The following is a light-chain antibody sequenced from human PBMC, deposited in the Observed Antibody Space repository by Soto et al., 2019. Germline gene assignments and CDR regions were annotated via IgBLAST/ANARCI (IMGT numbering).Light chain of an antibody. CDR3: QQYYSTPIT. J-gene: IGKJ5*01. CDR2: WAS. V-gene: IGKV4-1*01. Sequence: DIVMTQSPDSLAVSLGERATINCKSSQSVLYSSAWYQQKPGQPPKLLIYWASTRESGVPDRFSGSGSGTDFTLTISSLQAEDVAVYYCQQYYSTPITFGQGTRLEIK. CDR1: QSVLYSS.